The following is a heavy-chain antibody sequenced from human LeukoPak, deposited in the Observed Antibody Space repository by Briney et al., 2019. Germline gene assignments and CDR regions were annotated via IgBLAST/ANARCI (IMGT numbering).Heavy chain of an antibody. D-gene: IGHD3-16*01. CDR1: GGSISSGGYY. Sequence: SETLSLTCTVSGGSISSGGYYWSWIRQHPGKGLEWIVYIYYSGSTYYNPSLKSRVTISVDTSKNQFSLKLSSVTAADTAVYYCARDFVSGSYHYYYYYGMDVWGQGTTVTVSS. CDR3: ARDFVSGSYHYYYYYGMDV. J-gene: IGHJ6*02. V-gene: IGHV4-31*03. CDR2: IYYSGST.